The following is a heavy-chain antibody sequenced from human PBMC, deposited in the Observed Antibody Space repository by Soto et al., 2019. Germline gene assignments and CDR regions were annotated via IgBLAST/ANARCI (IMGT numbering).Heavy chain of an antibody. Sequence: SVKVSCKASGGTFSSYAISWVRQAPGQGLEWMGGIIPIFGTANYAQKFQGRVTITADESTSTAYMELSSLRSEDTAVYYCASVGSGSYYKGLGMDVWGQGTTVTVSS. J-gene: IGHJ6*02. D-gene: IGHD3-10*01. V-gene: IGHV1-69*13. CDR1: GGTFSSYA. CDR3: ASVGSGSYYKGLGMDV. CDR2: IIPIFGTA.